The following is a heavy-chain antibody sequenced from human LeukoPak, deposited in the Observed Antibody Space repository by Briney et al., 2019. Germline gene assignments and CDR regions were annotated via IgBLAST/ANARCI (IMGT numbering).Heavy chain of an antibody. CDR3: AKSTPAVGAPPVQVDY. CDR2: ISGSGGGS. J-gene: IGHJ4*02. D-gene: IGHD1-26*01. V-gene: IGHV3-23*01. CDR1: GFTFSSYA. Sequence: GGSLRLSCAASGFTFSSYAMTWVRQAPGKGLEWVSGISGSGGGSYNADSVQGRFTISRDNSKNTLYLQMNSLRAEDTAVYYCAKSTPAVGAPPVQVDYWGQGTLVTVSS.